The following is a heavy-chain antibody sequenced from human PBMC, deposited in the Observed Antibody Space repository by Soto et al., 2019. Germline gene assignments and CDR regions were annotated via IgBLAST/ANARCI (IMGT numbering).Heavy chain of an antibody. Sequence: QVQLVQSGAEVKKPGASVKVSCKASGYTFTSYGISWVRQAPGQGLEWMGWISAYNGNTNDAQKFQGRVTMTTDTSTCTVYMELSSLRSDDTAVYYCARDSPLYTGFDYWGQGTLVTVSS. J-gene: IGHJ4*02. CDR1: GYTFTSYG. CDR3: ARDSPLYTGFDY. D-gene: IGHD3-16*01. V-gene: IGHV1-18*01. CDR2: ISAYNGNT.